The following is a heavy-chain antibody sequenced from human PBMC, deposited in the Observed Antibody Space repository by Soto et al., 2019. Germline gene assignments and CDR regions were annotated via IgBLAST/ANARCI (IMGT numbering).Heavy chain of an antibody. V-gene: IGHV3-30*18. CDR3: ANLESDCSGGSCYDRPETLYY. CDR2: ISYDGSNK. J-gene: IGHJ4*02. D-gene: IGHD2-15*01. CDR1: GFTFSSYG. Sequence: GGSLRLSCAASGFTFSSYGMHWVRQAPGKGLGWVAVISYDGSNKYYADSVKGRFTISRDNSKNTLYLQMNSLRAEDTAVYYCANLESDCSGGSCYDRPETLYYWGQGTLVTVSS.